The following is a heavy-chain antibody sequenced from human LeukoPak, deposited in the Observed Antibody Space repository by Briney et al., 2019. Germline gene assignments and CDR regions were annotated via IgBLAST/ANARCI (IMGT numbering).Heavy chain of an antibody. V-gene: IGHV3-33*01. J-gene: IGHJ4*02. D-gene: IGHD3-10*01. CDR2: IWYDGSNK. CDR1: GFTFSSYG. CDR3: ARDQDYYGSGRTY. Sequence: PGGSLRLSCAASGFTFSSYGMHWVRQAPGKGLEWVAVIWYDGSNKYYADSVKGRFTISRDNSKNTLYLQMNSLRAEDTAVYYCARDQDYYGSGRTYWGQGTLVTVSS.